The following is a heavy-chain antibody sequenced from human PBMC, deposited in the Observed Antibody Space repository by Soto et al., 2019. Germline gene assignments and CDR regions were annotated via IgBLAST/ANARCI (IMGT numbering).Heavy chain of an antibody. CDR3: ARVGHVLRYFDGLLSPNFEY. CDR1: GYTFTSYG. D-gene: IGHD3-9*01. CDR2: ISAYNGNT. V-gene: IGHV1-18*01. Sequence: ASVKVSCKASGYTFTSYGISWVRQAPGQGLELMGWISAYNGNTNYAQKLQGRVTMTTDTYTSTAYMELRSLRSDDTAVYYCARVGHVLRYFDGLLSPNFEYWGQGALVTVFS. J-gene: IGHJ4*02.